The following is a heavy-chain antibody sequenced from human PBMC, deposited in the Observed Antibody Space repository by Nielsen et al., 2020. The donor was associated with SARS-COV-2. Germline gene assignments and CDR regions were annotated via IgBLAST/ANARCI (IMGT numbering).Heavy chain of an antibody. CDR3: AKDWGRYCSSTSCPLGGMDV. Sequence: WILQPPGKGLEWVAFIRYDGSNKYYADSVKGRFTISRDNSKNTLYLQMNSLRAEDTAVYYCAKDWGRYCSSTSCPLGGMDVWGQGTTVTVSS. CDR2: IRYDGSNK. J-gene: IGHJ6*02. V-gene: IGHV3-30*02. D-gene: IGHD2-2*01.